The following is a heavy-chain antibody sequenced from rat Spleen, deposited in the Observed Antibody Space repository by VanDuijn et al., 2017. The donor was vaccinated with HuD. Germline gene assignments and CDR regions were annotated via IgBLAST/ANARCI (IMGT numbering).Heavy chain of an antibody. V-gene: IGHV2S75*01. Sequence: QVQLKESGPVLVQASETLSLTCTVSGFSLTNYGVIWVRQSPGKGLEWMGIIWGDGNTDYNSALKSRLSINRDTSKSQVFLKMNSLQTEDTATYYCTRLEVQPNYYVMDAWGQGASVTVSS. J-gene: IGHJ4*01. CDR2: IWGDGNT. CDR1: GFSLTNYG. D-gene: IGHD1-5*01. CDR3: TRLEVQPNYYVMDA.